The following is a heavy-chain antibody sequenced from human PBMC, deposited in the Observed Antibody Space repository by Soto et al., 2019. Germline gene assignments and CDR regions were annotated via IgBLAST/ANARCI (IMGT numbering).Heavy chain of an antibody. CDR1: GGSIRSYY. CDR2: IYSSGTT. D-gene: IGHD3-10*01. J-gene: IGHJ4*02. CDR3: ARHGSSITMVRGVFDY. V-gene: IGHV4-59*08. Sequence: SETLSLTCTVSGGSIRSYYWSLIRQPPGKGLEWIGYIYSSGTTNYTPSLKSRVTISVDTSKNQFSLNLSSVTAADTAVYYCARHGSSITMVRGVFDYWGQGTLVTVSS.